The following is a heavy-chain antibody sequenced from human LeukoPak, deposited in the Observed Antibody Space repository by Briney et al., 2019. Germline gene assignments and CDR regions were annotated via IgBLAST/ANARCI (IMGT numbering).Heavy chain of an antibody. CDR1: GFSFSNYG. J-gene: IGHJ4*02. D-gene: IGHD3-16*02. CDR3: ARSPFGGVIVIGDY. V-gene: IGHV3-30*03. CDR2: ISYDGSIE. Sequence: GGSLRLSCAASGFSFSNYGMHWVRQAPGKGLEWVAVISYDGSIEYYADYVKGRFTISRDNSKNTLYLQMNSLRAEDTAAYYCARSPFGGVIVIGDYWGQGTLVTVSS.